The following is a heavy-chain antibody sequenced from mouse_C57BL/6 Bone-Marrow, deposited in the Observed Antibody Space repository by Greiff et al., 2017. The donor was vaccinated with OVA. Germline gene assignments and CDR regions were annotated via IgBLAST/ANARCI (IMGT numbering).Heavy chain of an antibody. Sequence: EVQLQQSGAELVRPGASVKLSCTASGFNIKDDYMHWVKQRPEQGLEWIGWIDPENGDTEYASKFQGKATITADTSSNTAYLQLRSLTSEDTAVYYGTTGGSSGPWIAYWGQGTLVTVSA. CDR1: GFNIKDDY. CDR2: IDPENGDT. V-gene: IGHV14-4*01. D-gene: IGHD3-2*02. J-gene: IGHJ3*01. CDR3: TTGGSSGPWIAY.